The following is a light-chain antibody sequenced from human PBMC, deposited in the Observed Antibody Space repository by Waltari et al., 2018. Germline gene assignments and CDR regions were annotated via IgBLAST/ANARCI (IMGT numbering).Light chain of an antibody. CDR3: QQNKSPPWT. Sequence: DIQLTQSPSTLSASVGDRVTITFRATQSISTWLAWYQQKPGKDPKLLIYKAFNLEGGVPSRFSGSRSGTEFTLTISSLQPDDFATYYCQQNKSPPWTFGQGTKVDI. J-gene: IGKJ1*01. CDR2: KAF. CDR1: QSISTW. V-gene: IGKV1-5*03.